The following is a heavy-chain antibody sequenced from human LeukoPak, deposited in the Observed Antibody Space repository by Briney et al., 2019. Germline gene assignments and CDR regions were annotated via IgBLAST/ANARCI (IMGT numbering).Heavy chain of an antibody. V-gene: IGHV3-53*01. CDR2: IYSGGST. D-gene: IGHD3-22*01. CDR1: GFTVSSNY. J-gene: IGHJ4*02. CDR3: AKDYYYDSSGSRIIDY. Sequence: PGGSLRLSCAASGFTVSSNYMSWVRQAPGKGLEWVSVIYSGGSTYYADSVKGRFTISRDNSKNTLYLQMNSLRAEDTAVYYCAKDYYYDSSGSRIIDYWGQGTLVTVSS.